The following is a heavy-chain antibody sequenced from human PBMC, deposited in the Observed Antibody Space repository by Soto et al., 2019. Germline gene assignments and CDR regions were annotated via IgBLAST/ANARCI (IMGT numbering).Heavy chain of an antibody. CDR1: GFRFNNYV. J-gene: IGHJ6*02. CDR2: IHAGNGAT. CDR3: ARHYDFWSGYYTGPDYYYYGMDV. D-gene: IGHD3-3*01. Sequence: ASVKVSCKASGFRFNNYVIHWVRQAPGQRLEWMGWIHAGNGATEYSQNFQDRVTITRDTSANTGYMDLSRLTAADTAVYYCARHYDFWSGYYTGPDYYYYGMDVWGQGTTVTVSS. V-gene: IGHV1-3*01.